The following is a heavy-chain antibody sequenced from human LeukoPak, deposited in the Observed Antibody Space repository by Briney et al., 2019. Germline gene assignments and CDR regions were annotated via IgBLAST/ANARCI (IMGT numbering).Heavy chain of an antibody. D-gene: IGHD6-13*01. J-gene: IGHJ5*02. CDR3: ARGQLVGYSSSWYWFGP. CDR1: GGSISSYY. V-gene: IGHV4-59*01. CDR2: IYYSGST. Sequence: SETLSLTCTVSGGSISSYYWSWIRQPPGKGLEWIGYIYYSGSTNYNPSLKSRVTISVDTSKNQFSLKLSSVTAADTAVYYCARGQLVGYSSSWYWFGPWGQGTLVTVSS.